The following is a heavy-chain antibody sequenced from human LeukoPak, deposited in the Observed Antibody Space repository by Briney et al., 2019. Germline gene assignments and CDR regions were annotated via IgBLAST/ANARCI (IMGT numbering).Heavy chain of an antibody. J-gene: IGHJ5*02. CDR2: IIPILDIA. Sequence: ASVKFSCKASGGTCNSYTISWVRQAPGQGLEWMGRIIPILDIANYAQKFQGRVTITTDKSTSTAYMELSSLRSEDTAVYYCAREYYYDSSGYRFDPWGQGTLVTVSS. CDR1: GGTCNSYT. D-gene: IGHD3-22*01. CDR3: AREYYYDSSGYRFDP. V-gene: IGHV1-69*04.